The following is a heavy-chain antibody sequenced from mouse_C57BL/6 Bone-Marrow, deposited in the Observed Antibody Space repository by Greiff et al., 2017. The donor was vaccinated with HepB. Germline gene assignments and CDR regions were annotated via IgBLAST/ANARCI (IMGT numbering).Heavy chain of an antibody. J-gene: IGHJ3*01. V-gene: IGHV1-52*01. Sequence: QVQLKQPGAELVRPGSSVKLSCKASGYTFTSYWMHWVKQRPIQGLEWIGNIDPSDSETHYNQKFKDKATLTVDKSSSTAYMQLSSLTSEDSAVYYCARGTTVGFAYWGQGTLVTVSA. CDR1: GYTFTSYW. CDR2: IDPSDSET. D-gene: IGHD1-1*01. CDR3: ARGTTVGFAY.